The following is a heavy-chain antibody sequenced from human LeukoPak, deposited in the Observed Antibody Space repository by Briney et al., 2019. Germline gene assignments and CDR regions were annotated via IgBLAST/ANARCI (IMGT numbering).Heavy chain of an antibody. Sequence: GASVKVSCKASGYTFNNYGVSWVRQAPGQGLEWMGWISAYDGNTDYAQKFQGRVSMTTDTSTSTAYMELRSLRSDDTAVYYCARDAYGAYRSYFDYWGQGTLVTVSS. CDR3: ARDAYGAYRSYFDY. D-gene: IGHD4-17*01. J-gene: IGHJ4*02. CDR1: GYTFNNYG. CDR2: ISAYDGNT. V-gene: IGHV1-18*01.